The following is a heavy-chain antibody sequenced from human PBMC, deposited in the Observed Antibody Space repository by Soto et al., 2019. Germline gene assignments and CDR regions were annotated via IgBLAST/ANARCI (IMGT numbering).Heavy chain of an antibody. J-gene: IGHJ4*02. CDR1: GFTFNDYA. CDR2: ISNRGSSA. Sequence: DVHLVQSGGGLVQPGASLSLSCVASGFTFNDYAMHWVRQTPGKGLEWVAAISNRGSSAYYADSVKGRFTISRDKSTKTLSLHMHSLRVEDTAVYFCAKAFCDAATCFPCESWGQGTPVAVSP. CDR3: AKAFCDAATCFPCES. D-gene: IGHD2-21*01. V-gene: IGHV3-23*04.